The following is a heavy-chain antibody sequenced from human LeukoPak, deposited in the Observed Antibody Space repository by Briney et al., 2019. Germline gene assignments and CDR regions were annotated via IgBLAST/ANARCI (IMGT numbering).Heavy chain of an antibody. CDR1: GFTFSSYS. D-gene: IGHD6-13*01. V-gene: IGHV3-21*01. CDR3: ARVIAAAGIDY. CDR2: ISSSSSYI. Sequence: GGSLRLSCAASGFTFSSYSMNWVRQAPGKGLEWVSSISSSSSYIYYADSVKGRFTISRDNTKNSLYLQMNSLRAEDTAVYYCARVIAAAGIDYWGQGTLVTVSS. J-gene: IGHJ4*02.